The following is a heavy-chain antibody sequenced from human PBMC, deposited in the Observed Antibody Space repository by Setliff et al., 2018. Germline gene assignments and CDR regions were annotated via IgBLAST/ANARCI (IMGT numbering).Heavy chain of an antibody. J-gene: IGHJ4*02. V-gene: IGHV4-34*01. CDR1: GGSFSGYY. D-gene: IGHD5-12*01. CDR2: INHSGST. Sequence: KPSETLSLTCAVYGGSFSGYYWSWIRQPPGKGLEWIGEINHSGSTNYNPSLKSRVTISVDTSKNQFSLKLSSVTVADTAVYYCARWRQRRDGYNKWVNYFDYWGQGTLVTVSS. CDR3: ARWRQRRDGYNKWVNYFDY.